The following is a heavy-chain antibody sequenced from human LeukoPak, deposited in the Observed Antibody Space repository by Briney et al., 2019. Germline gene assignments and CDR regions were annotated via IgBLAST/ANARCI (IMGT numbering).Heavy chain of an antibody. CDR3: ARDRMVLPYGVAV. CDR2: IYYSGIT. Sequence: SRTLSLTCTVSGGSISSGGYYWSWIRQHPGKGLEWIGFIYYSGITYYNPSLESRVTISLDTSKNQFSLKVTSVTAADTAVYYCARDRMVLPYGVAVWGQGTTVTVSS. V-gene: IGHV4-31*03. CDR1: GGSISSGGYY. J-gene: IGHJ6*02. D-gene: IGHD3-10*01.